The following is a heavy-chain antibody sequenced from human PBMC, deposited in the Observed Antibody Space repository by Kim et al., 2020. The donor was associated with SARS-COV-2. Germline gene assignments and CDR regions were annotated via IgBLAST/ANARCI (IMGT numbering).Heavy chain of an antibody. CDR3: ARRAFGHRITMIVVVTQHAFDI. D-gene: IGHD3-22*01. V-gene: IGHV4-39*01. Sequence: SETLSLTCTVSGGSISSSSYYWGWIRQPPGKGLEWIGSIYYSGSTYYNPSLKSRVTISVDTSKNQFSLKLSSVTAADTAVYYCARRAFGHRITMIVVVTQHAFDIWGQGTMVTVSS. J-gene: IGHJ3*02. CDR1: GGSISSSSYY. CDR2: IYYSGST.